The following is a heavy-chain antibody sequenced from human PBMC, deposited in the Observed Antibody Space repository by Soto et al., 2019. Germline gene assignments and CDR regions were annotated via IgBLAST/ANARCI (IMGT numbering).Heavy chain of an antibody. V-gene: IGHV4-59*01. Sequence: QVQLQESGPGLVKPSETLSLTCTVSGGSISSYYWSWIRQPPGKGLEWIGFIFYSGSTSYSPSLXXRXXISIDTSENQFSLKLSSVTAADTAVYYCASMIGDPVLSFDSWGQGTLVAVSS. J-gene: IGHJ4*02. D-gene: IGHD3-10*02. CDR3: ASMIGDPVLSFDS. CDR1: GGSISSYY. CDR2: IFYSGST.